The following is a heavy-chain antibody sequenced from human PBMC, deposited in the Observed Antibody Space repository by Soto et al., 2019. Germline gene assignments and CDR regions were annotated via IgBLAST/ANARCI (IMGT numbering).Heavy chain of an antibody. D-gene: IGHD5-12*01. V-gene: IGHV5-51*01. Sequence: GESLKISCKGSGYSFTSYWIAWVRQMPGKGLEWMGIIYPGDSDTRYNPSFQGQVTISADKSNSTAYLQWSSLKASDTAMYYCARMARDASNQFDYWGQGTLVTVSS. CDR3: ARMARDASNQFDY. CDR1: GYSFTSYW. J-gene: IGHJ4*02. CDR2: IYPGDSDT.